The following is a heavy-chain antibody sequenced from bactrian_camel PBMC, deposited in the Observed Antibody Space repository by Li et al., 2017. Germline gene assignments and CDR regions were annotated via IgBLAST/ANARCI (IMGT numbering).Heavy chain of an antibody. CDR2: IDSDGSI. D-gene: IGHD4*01. CDR3: AADSPLYGPVGPISTMTENDFAD. V-gene: IGHV3S53*01. CDR1: GTFYTADC. J-gene: IGHJ6*01. Sequence: HVQLVESGGGSVQAGGSLRLSCSASGTFYTADCMGWFRQAPGKEREGVAHIDSDGSISYADSVKGRFTASKDNANNTVYLQMNNLKPDDTAMYYCAADSPLYGPVGPISTMTENDFADWGQGTQVTVS.